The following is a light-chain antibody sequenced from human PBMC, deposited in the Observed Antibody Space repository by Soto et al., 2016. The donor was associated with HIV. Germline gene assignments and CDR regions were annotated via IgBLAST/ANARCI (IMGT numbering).Light chain of an antibody. V-gene: IGKV1-12*01. CDR1: QAIDSR. J-gene: IGKJ3*01. CDR2: GSS. Sequence: DIQMTQSPSSVSASVGDTVTITCRASQAIDSRLAWYQQKPGKAPELLITGSSALQNGVPSKFSGTASGGTGTDFTLTIDSLQPEDFATYYCQQTDSFPFTFGPGTKVNV. CDR3: QQTDSFPFT.